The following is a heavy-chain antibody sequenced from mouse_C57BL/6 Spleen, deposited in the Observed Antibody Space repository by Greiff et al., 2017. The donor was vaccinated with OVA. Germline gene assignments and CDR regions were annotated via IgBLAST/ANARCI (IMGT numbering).Heavy chain of an antibody. D-gene: IGHD4-1*02. CDR3: AREGAQLWYYAMDY. Sequence: EVMLVESGGDLVKPGGSLKLSCAASGFTFSSYGMSWVRQTPDKRLEWVATISSGGSYTYYPDSVKGRFTISRDNAKNTLYLQISSLKSEDTAMYDCAREGAQLWYYAMDYWGQGTSVTVSS. CDR1: GFTFSSYG. CDR2: ISSGGSYT. J-gene: IGHJ4*01. V-gene: IGHV5-6*01.